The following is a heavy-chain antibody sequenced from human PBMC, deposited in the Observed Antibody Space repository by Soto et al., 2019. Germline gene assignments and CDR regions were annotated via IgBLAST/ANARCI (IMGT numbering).Heavy chain of an antibody. J-gene: IGHJ4*02. V-gene: IGHV1-2*04. CDR1: GYTFTGYY. Sequence: GASVKVSFKASGYTFTGYYMHWVRQAPGQGLEWMGWINPNSGGTNSAQKFQGWVTMTRDTSISTAYMELSRLRSDDTAVYYCATSRVSIAVAGETEYYFDYWGQGTLVTVSS. CDR2: INPNSGGT. CDR3: ATSRVSIAVAGETEYYFDY. D-gene: IGHD6-19*01.